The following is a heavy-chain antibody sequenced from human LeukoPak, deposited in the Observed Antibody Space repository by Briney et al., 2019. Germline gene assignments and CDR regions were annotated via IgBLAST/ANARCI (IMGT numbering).Heavy chain of an antibody. CDR3: ARRLTQYDCFDP. J-gene: IGHJ5*02. D-gene: IGHD2-2*01. V-gene: IGHV6-1*01. CDR2: TYYRSTWYN. CDR1: GDSVSSNSVT. Sequence: SQTLSLTCAISGDSVSSNSVTWNWIMQSPSRGLEWLGRTYYRSTWYNDYAVSVRGRITVYPDTSKNQFSLHLNSVTPEDTAVYYCARRLTQYDCFDPGGQGILVTVSS.